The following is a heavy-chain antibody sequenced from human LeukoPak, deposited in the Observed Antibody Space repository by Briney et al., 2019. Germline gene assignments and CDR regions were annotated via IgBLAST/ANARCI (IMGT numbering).Heavy chain of an antibody. J-gene: IGHJ4*02. Sequence: GGSLRLSCAASGFTFDDYAMHWVRQAPGKGLEWVSGISWNSGRKGYADSVKGRFTISRDNAKNSLCLQMNSLRAEDTALYYCAKDMGADCGGDCSQDYWGQGTLVTVSS. CDR2: ISWNSGRK. CDR3: AKDMGADCGGDCSQDY. D-gene: IGHD2-21*01. CDR1: GFTFDDYA. V-gene: IGHV3-9*01.